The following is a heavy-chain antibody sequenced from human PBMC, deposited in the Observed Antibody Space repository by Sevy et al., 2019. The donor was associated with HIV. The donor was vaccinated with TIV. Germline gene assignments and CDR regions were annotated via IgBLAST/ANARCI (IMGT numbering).Heavy chain of an antibody. V-gene: IGHV1-69*13. D-gene: IGHD3-22*01. Sequence: ASVKVSCKASGGTFSSYAISWVRQAPRQGLEWMGGIIPIFGTANYAQKFQGRVTIIADESTSTAYMELSSLRSEDTAVYYCARDRNYYDCSGSGEKHAFDIWGQGTMVTVSS. CDR3: ARDRNYYDCSGSGEKHAFDI. CDR2: IIPIFGTA. J-gene: IGHJ3*02. CDR1: GGTFSSYA.